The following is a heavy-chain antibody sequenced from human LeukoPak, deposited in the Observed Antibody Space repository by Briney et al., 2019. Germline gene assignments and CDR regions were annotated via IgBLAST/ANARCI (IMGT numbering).Heavy chain of an antibody. CDR3: AKGDLYYYSYMDV. Sequence: GGSLRLSCAASGFTFSSYGMHWVRQAPGKGLEWVAFIRYDGSNEYYADSVKGRFTISRDNSKNTLYLQMNSLRAEDTAVYYCAKGDLYYYSYMDVWGKGTTVTVSS. V-gene: IGHV3-30*02. D-gene: IGHD2-21*02. CDR1: GFTFSSYG. J-gene: IGHJ6*03. CDR2: IRYDGSNE.